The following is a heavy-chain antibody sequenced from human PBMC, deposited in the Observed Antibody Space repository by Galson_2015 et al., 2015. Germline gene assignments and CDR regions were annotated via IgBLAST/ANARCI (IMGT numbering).Heavy chain of an antibody. CDR2: ISASGTTT. V-gene: IGHV3-23*01. J-gene: IGHJ4*02. Sequence: SLRLSCAASGFTFSSYAMNWVRQAPGKGLEWVSAISASGTTTFYADSVGGRFAISRDDSKSTLYLQMNSLRAEDTAVYYCAKRGGSDSTGTFDDWGQGTLVTVSS. CDR3: AKRGGSDSTGTFDD. D-gene: IGHD1-26*01. CDR1: GFTFSSYA.